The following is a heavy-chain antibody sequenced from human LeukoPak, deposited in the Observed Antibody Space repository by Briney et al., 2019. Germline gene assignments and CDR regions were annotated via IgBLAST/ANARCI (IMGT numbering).Heavy chain of an antibody. V-gene: IGHV4-34*01. CDR2: INHSGST. D-gene: IGHD5-24*01. J-gene: IGHJ4*02. CDR3: SRGTDAYKCGDS. Sequence: SETLSLTCAVYGGSFSGYYWSWIRQPPGKGLEWIGEINHSGSTNYNPSLKSRVTISADTSNNHFSLKMNSVTAADTAVYYCSRGTDAYKCGDSWGQGTLVTVSS. CDR1: GGSFSGYY.